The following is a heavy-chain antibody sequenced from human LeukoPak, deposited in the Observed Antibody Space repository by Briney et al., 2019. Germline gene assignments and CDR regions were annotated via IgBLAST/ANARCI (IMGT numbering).Heavy chain of an antibody. J-gene: IGHJ6*03. CDR1: GYTLTELS. D-gene: IGHD3-9*01. Sequence: ASVKVSCKVSGYTLTELSMHWVRQAPGKGLEWMGGFDPEDGETIYAQKFQGRVTMTEDTSTDTAYMELSSLRSEDSAVYYCATAGTLTGYSIPSYYYFYMDVWGKGTTVTISS. V-gene: IGHV1-24*01. CDR2: FDPEDGET. CDR3: ATAGTLTGYSIPSYYYFYMDV.